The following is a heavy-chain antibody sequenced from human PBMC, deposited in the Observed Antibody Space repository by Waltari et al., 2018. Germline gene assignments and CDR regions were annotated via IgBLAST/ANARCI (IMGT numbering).Heavy chain of an antibody. J-gene: IGHJ6*02. CDR1: GGSISSYY. CDR3: ARHRLGTYYYGMDV. Sequence: QVQLQESGPGLVKPSETLSLTCTVSGGSISSYYWSWIRQPPGKGREWIGYIYYSGSTNDNPSLKSRVTISVDTSKNQFSLKLSSVTAADTAVYYCARHRLGTYYYGMDVWGQGTTVTVSS. CDR2: IYYSGST. V-gene: IGHV4-59*08. D-gene: IGHD3-16*01.